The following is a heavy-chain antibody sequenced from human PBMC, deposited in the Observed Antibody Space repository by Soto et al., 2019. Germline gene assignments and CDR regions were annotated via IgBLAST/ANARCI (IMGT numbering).Heavy chain of an antibody. Sequence: GESLKISCKGSGYRFSGYWIGWVRQMPGKGLEWMGIIYAGDSDTRYSPSFQGQVTISADKSFSTAYLQWSSLKASDTAMYYCARQEYSSWSPAFDFWGQGTMVTVSS. J-gene: IGHJ3*01. CDR1: GYRFSGYW. CDR3: ARQEYSSWSPAFDF. V-gene: IGHV5-51*01. D-gene: IGHD6-6*01. CDR2: IYAGDSDT.